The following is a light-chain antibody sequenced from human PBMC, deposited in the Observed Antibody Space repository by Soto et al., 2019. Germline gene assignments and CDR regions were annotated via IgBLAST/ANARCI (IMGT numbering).Light chain of an antibody. CDR2: SNS. CDR1: NSNIGSST. J-gene: IGLJ2*01. Sequence: QSVLTQPPSASGTPGQRVTISCSGSNSNIGSSTVSWYQQVPGTAPKLLIYSNSHRPSGVPDRFSGSKSGTSASLAISGLQSEDEAEYYCAAWDDSLNGHVLFGGGTKVTVL. V-gene: IGLV1-44*01. CDR3: AAWDDSLNGHVL.